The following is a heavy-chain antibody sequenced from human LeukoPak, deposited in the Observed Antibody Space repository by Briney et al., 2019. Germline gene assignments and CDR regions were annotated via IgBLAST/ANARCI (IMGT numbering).Heavy chain of an antibody. J-gene: IGHJ4*02. D-gene: IGHD3-3*01. Sequence: TGGSLRLSCAASGFTVSSNYMSWVRQAPGKGLEWVSFIYSDNTHYSDSVKGRFTISRDNSKNTLFLQMNSLRAEDTAVYYCAKDRSRHPFSPSGFLDYWGQGTLVTVSS. CDR1: GFTVSSNY. CDR2: IYSDNT. CDR3: AKDRSRHPFSPSGFLDY. V-gene: IGHV3-53*01.